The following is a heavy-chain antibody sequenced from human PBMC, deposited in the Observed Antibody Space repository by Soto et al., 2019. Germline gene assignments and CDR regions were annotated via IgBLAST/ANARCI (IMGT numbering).Heavy chain of an antibody. CDR1: GFTFTSSA. Sequence: SVKVSCKASGFTFTSSAVQWVRQARGQRLEWIGWIVVGSGNTNYAQKFQERVTITRDMSTSTAYMELSSLRSEDTAVYYCAVIQLGRHKNAYWGQGTLVTVSS. D-gene: IGHD1-1*01. CDR2: IVVGSGNT. V-gene: IGHV1-58*01. CDR3: AVIQLGRHKNAY. J-gene: IGHJ4*02.